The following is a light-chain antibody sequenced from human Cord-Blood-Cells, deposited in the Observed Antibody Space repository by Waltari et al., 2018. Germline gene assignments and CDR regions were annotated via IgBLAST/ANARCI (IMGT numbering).Light chain of an antibody. CDR2: DVS. CDR1: SSDVGGYND. CDR3: CSYAGSYTVV. Sequence: QSALTQPRSVSGSPGQSVTIPCTGTSSDVGGYNDVSWYQQHPGKAPKLMIYDVSKRPSGVPDRFSGSKSGNTASLTISGLQAEDEADYYCCSYAGSYTVVFGGGTKLTVL. V-gene: IGLV2-11*01. J-gene: IGLJ2*01.